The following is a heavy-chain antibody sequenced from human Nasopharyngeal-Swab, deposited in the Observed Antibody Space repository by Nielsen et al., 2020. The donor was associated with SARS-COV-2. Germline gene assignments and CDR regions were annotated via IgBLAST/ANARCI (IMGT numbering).Heavy chain of an antibody. D-gene: IGHD3-22*01. V-gene: IGHV1-69*13. J-gene: IGHJ6*02. Sequence: SVKVSCKASGGTFSSYAISWVRQAPGQGLEWMGGIIPIFGTANYAQKFQGRVTITADESTSTAYMELSSLRSEDTAVYYCARGGGSGYYWGWYYYGMDVWGQGTTVTVSS. CDR1: GGTFSSYA. CDR3: ARGGGSGYYWGWYYYGMDV. CDR2: IIPIFGTA.